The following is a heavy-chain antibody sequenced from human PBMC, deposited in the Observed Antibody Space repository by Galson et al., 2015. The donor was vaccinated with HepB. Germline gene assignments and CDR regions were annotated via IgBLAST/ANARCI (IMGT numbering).Heavy chain of an antibody. J-gene: IGHJ5*02. CDR2: ITSDVSTT. CDR3: GNWGSS. CDR1: GFTFSSNW. D-gene: IGHD7-27*01. Sequence: SLRLSCAASGFTFSSNWMQWVRQAQGKGLEWVSRITSDVSTTSYTDSVKGRFTISRDDAKNTLYLQMNSLRAEDTAVYYCGNWGSSWGQGTLVTVSS. V-gene: IGHV3-74*01.